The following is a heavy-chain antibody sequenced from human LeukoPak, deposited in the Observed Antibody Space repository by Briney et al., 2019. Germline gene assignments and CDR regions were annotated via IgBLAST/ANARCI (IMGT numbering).Heavy chain of an antibody. V-gene: IGHV3-74*01. D-gene: IGHD3-10*01. CDR2: INTDGSST. CDR1: GFTFSSYW. CDR3: ARMAVRGVRLPYFDY. J-gene: IGHJ4*02. Sequence: PGGSLRLSCAASGFTFSSYWMHWVRQAPGKGLVWVSRINTDGSSTSYADSVKGRFTISRDNAKNTLYLQMNSLRAEDTAVYYCARMAVRGVRLPYFDYWGQGTLVTVSS.